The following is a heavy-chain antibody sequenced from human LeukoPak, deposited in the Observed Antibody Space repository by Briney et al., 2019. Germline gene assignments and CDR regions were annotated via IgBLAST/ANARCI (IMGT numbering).Heavy chain of an antibody. Sequence: GGSLRLSCAASGFTYSSYALSWVRQAPGKGLEWVSAISDSGGSTYYADSVKGRFTISRDNSKNTLYLQMNSLRAEDTAVYYCATYDFWSGYGVGYWGQGTLVTVSS. CDR3: ATYDFWSGYGVGY. D-gene: IGHD3-3*01. CDR2: ISDSGGST. CDR1: GFTYSSYA. J-gene: IGHJ4*02. V-gene: IGHV3-23*01.